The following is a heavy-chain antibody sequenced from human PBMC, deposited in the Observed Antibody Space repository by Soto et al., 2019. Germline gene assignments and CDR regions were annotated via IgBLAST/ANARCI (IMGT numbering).Heavy chain of an antibody. Sequence: QVQLVESGGGVVQPGRSLRLSCAASGFTFSSYAMHWVRQAPGKGLEWVAVISYDGSDKYYADSVKGRFTISRDNSKNTLYLQMNSLRLEDTAVYYCANGGSGFCITPTCHREAWGQGTLVTVSS. J-gene: IGHJ5*02. D-gene: IGHD2-2*01. CDR3: ANGGSGFCITPTCHREA. V-gene: IGHV3-30*18. CDR2: ISYDGSDK. CDR1: GFTFSSYA.